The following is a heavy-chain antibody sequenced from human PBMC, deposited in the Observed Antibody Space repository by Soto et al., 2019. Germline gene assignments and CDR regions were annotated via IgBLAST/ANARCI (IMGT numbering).Heavy chain of an antibody. CDR1: GFTFSDYG. J-gene: IGHJ6*02. Sequence: GGSLRLSCEASGFTFSDYGMHWVRQAPGKGLEWVAMIWFDESNKYYSDSVKGRFTISRDNSKNTLYLQMNSLRAEDTAVYYCASLAGSGSHYDYYGLDVWGQGTMVTVSS. D-gene: IGHD3-10*01. CDR3: ASLAGSGSHYDYYGLDV. V-gene: IGHV3-33*03. CDR2: IWFDESNK.